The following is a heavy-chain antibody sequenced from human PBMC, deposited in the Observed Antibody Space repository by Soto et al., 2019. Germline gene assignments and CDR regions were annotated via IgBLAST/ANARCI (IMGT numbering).Heavy chain of an antibody. J-gene: IGHJ5*02. CDR1: GGSISSYY. Sequence: SETLSLTCTVSGGSISSYYWSWIRQPPGKGLEWIGYIYYSGSTNYNPSLKSRVTISVDTSKNQFSLKLSSETAADTAVYYCARNLLAAARWFDPWGQGTLVTVSS. D-gene: IGHD6-13*01. V-gene: IGHV4-59*01. CDR3: ARNLLAAARWFDP. CDR2: IYYSGST.